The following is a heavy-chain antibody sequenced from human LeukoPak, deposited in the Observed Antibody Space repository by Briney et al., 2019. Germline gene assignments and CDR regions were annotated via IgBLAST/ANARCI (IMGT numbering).Heavy chain of an antibody. CDR2: ISSNGGST. CDR3: AREKLWFGELLYSSYFDY. Sequence: PGGSLRLSRAASGFTFSSYAMHWVRQAPGKGLEYVSAISSNGGSTYYANSVKGRFTISRDNSKNTLYLQMGSLRAEDMAVYYCAREKLWFGELLYSSYFDYWGQGTLVTVSS. CDR1: GFTFSSYA. V-gene: IGHV3-64*01. D-gene: IGHD3-10*01. J-gene: IGHJ4*02.